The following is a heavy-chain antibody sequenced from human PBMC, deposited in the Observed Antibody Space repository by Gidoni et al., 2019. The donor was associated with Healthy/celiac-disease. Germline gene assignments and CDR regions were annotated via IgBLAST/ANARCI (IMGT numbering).Heavy chain of an antibody. CDR3: AKIPKGTAMVGYYFDY. Sequence: EVQLLESGGGLVQPGGSLRLSCAASGFTFSSYAMSWVRQAPGKGLEWVSAISGSGGSTYYADSVKGRFTISRDNSKNTLYLQMNSLRAEDTAVYYCAKIPKGTAMVGYYFDYWGQGTLVTVSS. J-gene: IGHJ4*02. CDR2: ISGSGGST. D-gene: IGHD5-18*01. CDR1: GFTFSSYA. V-gene: IGHV3-23*01.